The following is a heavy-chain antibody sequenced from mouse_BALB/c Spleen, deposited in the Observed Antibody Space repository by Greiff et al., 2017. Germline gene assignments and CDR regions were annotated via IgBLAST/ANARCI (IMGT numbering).Heavy chain of an antibody. J-gene: IGHJ3*01. Sequence: VQLQQSGAELVRPGSSVKISCKASGYAFSSYWMNWVKQRPGQGLEWIGQIYPGDGDTNYNGKFKGKATLTADKSSSTAYMQLSSLTSEDSAVYFCARRGGSSGYNAWFAYWGQGTLVTVSA. V-gene: IGHV1-80*01. CDR3: ARRGGSSGYNAWFAY. CDR2: IYPGDGDT. CDR1: GYAFSSYW. D-gene: IGHD3-1*01.